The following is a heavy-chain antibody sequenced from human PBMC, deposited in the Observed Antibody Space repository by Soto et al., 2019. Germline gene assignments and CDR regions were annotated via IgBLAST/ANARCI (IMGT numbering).Heavy chain of an antibody. Sequence: SETLSLTCTVSGGSISSGGYYWSWIRQHPGKGLEWIGYIYYSGSTYYNPSLKSRVTISVDTSKNQFSLKLSSVTAADTAVYYCARANDFWSGYYPAGQYYFDYWGQGTLVTVSS. CDR2: IYYSGST. CDR1: GGSISSGGYY. V-gene: IGHV4-31*03. D-gene: IGHD3-3*01. J-gene: IGHJ4*02. CDR3: ARANDFWSGYYPAGQYYFDY.